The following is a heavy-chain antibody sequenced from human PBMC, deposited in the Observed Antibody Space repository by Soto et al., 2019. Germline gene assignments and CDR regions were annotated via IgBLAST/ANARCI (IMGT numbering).Heavy chain of an antibody. V-gene: IGHV1-46*01. CDR3: ARALPRSSGYSYGALDY. CDR1: RYSFTSYY. J-gene: IGHJ4*02. D-gene: IGHD5-18*01. Sequence: ASVKVSCKSSRYSFTSYYMHWVRQAPGQGLEWMGIMNPSGGSTTYAQKFQGRVTMTRDTSTSTVYMELSSVRSEDTAVYYCARALPRSSGYSYGALDYWGQGTLVTVSS. CDR2: MNPSGGST.